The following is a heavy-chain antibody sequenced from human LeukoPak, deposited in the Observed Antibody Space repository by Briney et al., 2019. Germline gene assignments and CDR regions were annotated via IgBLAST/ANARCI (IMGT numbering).Heavy chain of an antibody. CDR3: ARSNPNRNALDL. Sequence: GGSLRLSCAASGFNLNSYLMSWVRQAPGRGLEWVANTKKDGSEENYLDSVKGRFTVSRDNAKNSLYLQMNSLRGEDTAIYYCARSNPNRNALDLWGQGTMVTISS. D-gene: IGHD1-14*01. J-gene: IGHJ3*01. V-gene: IGHV3-7*01. CDR2: TKKDGSEE. CDR1: GFNLNSYL.